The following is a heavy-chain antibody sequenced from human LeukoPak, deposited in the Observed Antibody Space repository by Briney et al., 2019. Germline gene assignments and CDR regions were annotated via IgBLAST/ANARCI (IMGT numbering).Heavy chain of an antibody. D-gene: IGHD3-3*01. CDR2: MNPNSGNT. CDR1: RYTFISYE. CDR3: ARGGPDFGVIRWFDP. V-gene: IGHV1-8*01. Sequence: ASVKVSCKASRYTFISYEINWVRQATGQGLEWMGWMNPNSGNTGYAQKFQGGVSMTRNTSISTAYMELSSLRSEDTAVYYCARGGPDFGVIRWFDPWGQGTLVTVSS. J-gene: IGHJ5*02.